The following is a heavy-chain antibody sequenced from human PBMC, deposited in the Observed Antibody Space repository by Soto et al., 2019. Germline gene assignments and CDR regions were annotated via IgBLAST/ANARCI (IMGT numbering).Heavy chain of an antibody. Sequence: QVQLVQSGAEVKKPGASVKVSCKASGYTFTSYGISWVRQAPGQGLEWMGWISAYNGNTNYAQKLQGRVTMTTDTSTSTADMELRSLRSDDTAVYYCARDKDLDYYGSGSYPLDYWGQGTLVTVSS. CDR2: ISAYNGNT. CDR1: GYTFTSYG. V-gene: IGHV1-18*01. CDR3: ARDKDLDYYGSGSYPLDY. J-gene: IGHJ4*02. D-gene: IGHD3-10*01.